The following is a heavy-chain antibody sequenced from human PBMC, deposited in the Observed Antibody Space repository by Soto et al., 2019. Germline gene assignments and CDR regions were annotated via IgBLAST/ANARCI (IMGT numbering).Heavy chain of an antibody. V-gene: IGHV3-30*18. CDR3: AKDNPAVDY. J-gene: IGHJ4*02. CDR1: GFTFSSYG. Sequence: QVQLVESGGGVVQPGRSLRLSCAASGFTFSSYGMHWVRQGPGKGLEWVAMISYDGSDKYYADSVKGRFTISRDNSKNTLFLQVNALTGEDTALYYCAKDNPAVDYWGQGALVTVSS. CDR2: ISYDGSDK.